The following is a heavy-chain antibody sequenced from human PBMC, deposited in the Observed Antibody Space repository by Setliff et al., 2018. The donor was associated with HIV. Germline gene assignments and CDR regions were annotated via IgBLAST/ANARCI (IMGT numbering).Heavy chain of an antibody. Sequence: LSLTCTVSGGSISSSSYYWGWIRQPPGKGLEWIGSIYYSGSTYYNPSLKSRVTISVDTSKNQFSLKLSSVTAADTAVYYCARHVDYFDSSGNDAFDIWGQGTMVTVSS. CDR3: ARHVDYFDSSGNDAFDI. CDR2: IYYSGST. CDR1: GGSISSSSYY. J-gene: IGHJ3*02. V-gene: IGHV4-39*01. D-gene: IGHD3-22*01.